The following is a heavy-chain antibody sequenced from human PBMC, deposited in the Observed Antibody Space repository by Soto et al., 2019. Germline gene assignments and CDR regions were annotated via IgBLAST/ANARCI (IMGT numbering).Heavy chain of an antibody. D-gene: IGHD2-15*01. CDR2: ISGSGGST. J-gene: IGHJ6*02. V-gene: IGHV3-23*01. CDR3: AKDRVVVYV. Sequence: LRLSCAASGFTFSTYAITWVRQAPGKGLEWVSAISGSGGSTYYADSVKGRFTISRDNSKNTLYLQMNSLRAEDTAVYYCAKDRVVVYVWGQGTTVTVSS. CDR1: GFTFSTYA.